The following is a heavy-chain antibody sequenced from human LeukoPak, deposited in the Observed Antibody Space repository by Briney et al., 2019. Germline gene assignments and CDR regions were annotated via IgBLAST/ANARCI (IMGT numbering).Heavy chain of an antibody. CDR1: GFTFGNYA. CDR2: ISGSDETT. D-gene: IGHD6-13*01. J-gene: IGHJ1*01. CDR3: AKDYSSSWTSKYFQH. Sequence: PGGSLRLSCVVSGFTFGNYAMTWVRQAPGKGLEWVSSISGSDETTYYADSVKGRFTISRDVSKNTLFLQMNSLRAEDTGVYYCAKDYSSSWTSKYFQHWGQGTLVTVSS. V-gene: IGHV3-23*01.